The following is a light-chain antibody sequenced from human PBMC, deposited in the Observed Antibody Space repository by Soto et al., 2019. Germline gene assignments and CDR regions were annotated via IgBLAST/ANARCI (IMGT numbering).Light chain of an antibody. CDR3: SSYTSSSTRV. Sequence: QSALTQPPSASGSPGQSVTISCTGTSSDVGGYNYVSWYQQHPGKAPKLMIYDVSKRPSGVPDRFSGSKSGNTASLTVSGLQAEDEADYYCSSYTSSSTRVFGTGTKLTVL. J-gene: IGLJ1*01. V-gene: IGLV2-8*01. CDR2: DVS. CDR1: SSDVGGYNY.